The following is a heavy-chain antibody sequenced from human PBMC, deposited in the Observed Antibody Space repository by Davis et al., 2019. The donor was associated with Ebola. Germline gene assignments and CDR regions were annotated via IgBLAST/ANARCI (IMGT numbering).Heavy chain of an antibody. Sequence: GESLKISCAASGFTFRSYGMHWVRQAPGKGLEWVAVIWYDGSKKYYSDSVKGRFTISRDNSDNMLYLQMNSLRAEDTAVYYCARWLVVPAAMLRYYYYGMDVWGQGTTVTVSS. CDR3: ARWLVVPAAMLRYYYYGMDV. D-gene: IGHD2-2*01. CDR1: GFTFRSYG. V-gene: IGHV3-33*01. J-gene: IGHJ6*02. CDR2: IWYDGSKK.